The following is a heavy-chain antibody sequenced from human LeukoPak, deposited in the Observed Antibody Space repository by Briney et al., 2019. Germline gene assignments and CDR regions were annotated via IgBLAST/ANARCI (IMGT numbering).Heavy chain of an antibody. CDR2: IYTSGST. D-gene: IGHD3-22*01. J-gene: IGHJ4*02. CDR1: GGSISSYY. V-gene: IGHV4-4*09. Sequence: PSETLSLTCTVSGGSISSYYWSWIRQPPGKGLEWIGYIYTSGSTNYNPSLKSRVTISVDTSKNQFSLKLSYVTAADTAVYYCARQGGYYYDSSGYIDYWGQGTLVTVSS. CDR3: ARQGGYYYDSSGYIDY.